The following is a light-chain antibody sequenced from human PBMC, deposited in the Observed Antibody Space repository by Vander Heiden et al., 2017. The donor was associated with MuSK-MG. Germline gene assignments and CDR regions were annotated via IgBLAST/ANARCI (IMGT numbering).Light chain of an antibody. CDR3: QVWDSSSDHPV. CDR1: NIGSKS. CDR2: VDS. J-gene: IGLJ3*02. Sequence: SYVLTQPPSVSVAPGKTARITCGGNNIGSKSVHWYQQKPGQAPVLVVYVDSDRPSGIPERFSGSNSGNTATLTISRVEAGDEADYYCQVWDSSSDHPVFGGGTKLTVL. V-gene: IGLV3-21*03.